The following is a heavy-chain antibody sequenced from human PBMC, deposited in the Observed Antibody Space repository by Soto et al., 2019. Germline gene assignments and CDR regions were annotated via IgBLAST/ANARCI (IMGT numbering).Heavy chain of an antibody. CDR1: GYTFTSYG. Sequence: QVQLVQSGAEVKKPGASVKVSCKASGYTFTSYGISWVRQAPGQELEWMGWISAYNGNTNYAQKLQGRVTMTTDTATSTDYMELRSLRSDDTAVYYCARGRVAATRVQYFQHWGQGTLVTVSS. D-gene: IGHD2-15*01. CDR2: ISAYNGNT. V-gene: IGHV1-18*01. CDR3: ARGRVAATRVQYFQH. J-gene: IGHJ1*01.